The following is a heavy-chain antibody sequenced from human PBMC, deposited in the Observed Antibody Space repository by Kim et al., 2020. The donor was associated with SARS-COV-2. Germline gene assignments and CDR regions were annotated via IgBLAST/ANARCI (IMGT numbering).Heavy chain of an antibody. CDR2: KT. Sequence: KTPYSRKFQGRVTITRDTSANTAYMELRRLTTKDTAIYYCARDMDPTVYDYWGQGTLVTVSS. V-gene: IGHV1-3*01. J-gene: IGHJ4*02. D-gene: IGHD4-4*01. CDR3: ARDMDPTVYDY.